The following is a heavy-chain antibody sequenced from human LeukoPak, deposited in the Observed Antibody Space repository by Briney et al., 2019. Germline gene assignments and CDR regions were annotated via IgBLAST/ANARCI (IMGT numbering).Heavy chain of an antibody. Sequence: GGSLRLSCAASGFTFSSYAMSWVRQAPGKGLEWVSAISGSGGSTHYADSVKGRFTISRGNSKNTLYLQMNSLRAEDTAVYYCAKVGYCSSTSCYTVAYFDYWGQGTLVTVSS. J-gene: IGHJ4*02. D-gene: IGHD2-2*02. CDR2: ISGSGGST. V-gene: IGHV3-23*01. CDR3: AKVGYCSSTSCYTVAYFDY. CDR1: GFTFSSYA.